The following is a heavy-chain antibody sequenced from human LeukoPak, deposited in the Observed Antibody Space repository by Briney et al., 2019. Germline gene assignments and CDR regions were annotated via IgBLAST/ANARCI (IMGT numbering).Heavy chain of an antibody. Sequence: GRSLRLSCAASGFTFDDYAMHWVRQAPGKGLEWVSGINCNTNSIKYADSVKGRFTISRDNAKNSLYLQMNSLRAEDTAFYYCAKGSSGWSTDAFDIWGQGTMVTVSS. CDR2: INCNTNSI. J-gene: IGHJ3*02. V-gene: IGHV3-9*01. D-gene: IGHD6-19*01. CDR1: GFTFDDYA. CDR3: AKGSSGWSTDAFDI.